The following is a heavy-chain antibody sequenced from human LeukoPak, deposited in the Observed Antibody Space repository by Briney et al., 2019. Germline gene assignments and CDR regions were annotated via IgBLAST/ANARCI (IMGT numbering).Heavy chain of an antibody. Sequence: PSETVSLTCTVSGVSISNYYWNWIRQPPGKGLEWIGYIYSSGSTNYNPSLKSRVTISLDTSKNQFSLKLSSVTPADTAVYYCAREDADYWGQGTLVTVSS. CDR1: GVSISNYY. CDR2: IYSSGST. V-gene: IGHV4-59*01. CDR3: AREDADY. J-gene: IGHJ4*02.